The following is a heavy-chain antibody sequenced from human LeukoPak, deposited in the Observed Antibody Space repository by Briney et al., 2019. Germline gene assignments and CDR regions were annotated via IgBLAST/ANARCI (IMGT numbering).Heavy chain of an antibody. V-gene: IGHV5-51*01. Sequence: RGESLKISCKGSGYSFTSYWIGWVRQMPGKGLEWMGIIYPGDSDTRYSPSFQGQVTISADKSISTAYLQWSSLKASDTAMYYCARPRDYRGNSILWAFDIWGQGTMVTVSS. CDR2: IYPGDSDT. CDR3: ARPRDYRGNSILWAFDI. D-gene: IGHD4-23*01. J-gene: IGHJ3*02. CDR1: GYSFTSYW.